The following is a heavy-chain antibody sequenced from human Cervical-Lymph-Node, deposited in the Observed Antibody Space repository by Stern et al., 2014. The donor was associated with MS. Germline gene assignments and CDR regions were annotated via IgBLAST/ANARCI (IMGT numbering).Heavy chain of an antibody. V-gene: IGHV3-23*04. CDR2: ISGSGGST. J-gene: IGHJ4*02. CDR3: AKQPGIQLWLRDY. Sequence: EVQLVQSGGGLVQPGGSLRLSCAASGFTFSSYAMSWVRQAPGKGLEWVSAISGSGGSTNYEAPVKGRFTISRDNSKNTLYLQMNSLRAEDTAVYYCAKQPGIQLWLRDYWGQGTLVTVSS. CDR1: GFTFSSYA. D-gene: IGHD5-18*01.